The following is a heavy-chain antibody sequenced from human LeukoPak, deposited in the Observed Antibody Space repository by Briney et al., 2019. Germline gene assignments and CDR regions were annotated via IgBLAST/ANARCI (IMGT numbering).Heavy chain of an antibody. CDR1: GFTFGSYW. J-gene: IGHJ4*02. V-gene: IGHV3-7*03. CDR3: ARDKIVGATHFDY. CDR2: INQDGSEK. D-gene: IGHD1-26*01. Sequence: GGSLRLSCAASGFTFGSYWMSWVRQAPGKGLEWVANINQDGSEKYYVDSVKGRFTISRDTAKNSLYLQMNSLRADDTAVYYCARDKIVGATHFDYWGQGTLVTVSS.